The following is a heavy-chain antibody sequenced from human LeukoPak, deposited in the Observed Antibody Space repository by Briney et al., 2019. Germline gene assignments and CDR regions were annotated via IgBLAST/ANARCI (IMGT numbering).Heavy chain of an antibody. D-gene: IGHD4-17*01. CDR1: GGSISSYY. Sequence: SETLSLTCTVSGGSISSYYWSWIRQPPGKGLEWIGYIYYSGSTNYNPSLKSRVTISVDTSKNQFSLRLSSVTAADTAVYYCARYGLRPGQSDIWGQGTMVTVSS. V-gene: IGHV4-59*01. J-gene: IGHJ3*02. CDR2: IYYSGST. CDR3: ARYGLRPGQSDI.